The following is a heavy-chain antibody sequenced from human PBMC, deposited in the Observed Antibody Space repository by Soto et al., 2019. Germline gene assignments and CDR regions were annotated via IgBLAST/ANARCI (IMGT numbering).Heavy chain of an antibody. J-gene: IGHJ4*02. Sequence: QLQLQESGSGLVKPSQTLSLTCAVSGGSINTATHSWSWIRQPPGKGLEWIGYIYHSGSTYYNPSVKSRVPISIDKSNNQFSRGLSSVTAADTAVYYCARGGGVTTTGDDYWGQGILVTVSS. CDR1: GGSINTATHS. CDR2: IYHSGST. CDR3: ARGGGVTTTGDDY. D-gene: IGHD4-4*01. V-gene: IGHV4-30-2*01.